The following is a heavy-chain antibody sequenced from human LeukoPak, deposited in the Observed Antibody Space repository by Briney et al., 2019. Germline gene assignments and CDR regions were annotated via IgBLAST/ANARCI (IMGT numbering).Heavy chain of an antibody. Sequence: QPGGSLRLSCAASGFTFSSYSMNWVRQAPGKGLEWVANIKQNGSEKYYVDSVKGRFTISRDNSKNSLYLQMNSLRTEDTALYYCAKEKNTGSYLSHVDYWGQGTLVTVSS. V-gene: IGHV3-7*03. CDR1: GFTFSSYS. D-gene: IGHD3-10*01. CDR2: IKQNGSEK. CDR3: AKEKNTGSYLSHVDY. J-gene: IGHJ4*02.